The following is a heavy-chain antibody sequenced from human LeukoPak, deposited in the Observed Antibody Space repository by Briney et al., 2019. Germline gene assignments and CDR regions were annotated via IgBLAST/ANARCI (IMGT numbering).Heavy chain of an antibody. CDR2: IYYSGST. Sequence: SETLSLTCTVSGGSVSSIIYYWGWIRQPPGKGLEWIGTIYYSGSTYYNVSLKSRVTISVDTSRNQFSLKLSSVTAADTAVYYCARHSRSVDYGSGSYTWDYWGQGTLVTVSS. CDR1: GGSVSSIIYY. V-gene: IGHV4-39*01. CDR3: ARHSRSVDYGSGSYTWDY. D-gene: IGHD3-10*01. J-gene: IGHJ4*02.